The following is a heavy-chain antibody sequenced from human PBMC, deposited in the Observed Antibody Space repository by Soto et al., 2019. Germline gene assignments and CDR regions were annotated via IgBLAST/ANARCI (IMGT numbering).Heavy chain of an antibody. Sequence: QVQLQESGPGLVKPSETLSLTCTVSGGSISSYYWSWIRQPPGKGLEWIGYIYYTGSTNYNPSLTSRVTISVDTSKNQFSLKLSSVTAADTAVYYCARAGYNIDYWGQGTLVTVSS. V-gene: IGHV4-59*01. CDR1: GGSISSYY. CDR2: IYYTGST. CDR3: ARAGYNIDY. J-gene: IGHJ4*02. D-gene: IGHD5-12*01.